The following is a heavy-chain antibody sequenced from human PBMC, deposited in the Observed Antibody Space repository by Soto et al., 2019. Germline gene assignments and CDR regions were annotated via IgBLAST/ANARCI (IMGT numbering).Heavy chain of an antibody. CDR3: AKDGGYSYGYSPRYYYGMDV. Sequence: EVPLLESGGGLVQPGGSLRLSCAASGFTFRSYPMSWVRRAPGKGLGGAPAISPSGDSAYYADSGKGRFTISTDNFKNTLYLQMNSLRAEDTAVYYCAKDGGYSYGYSPRYYYGMDVWGQGTTVTVSS. CDR2: ISPSGDSA. V-gene: IGHV3-23*01. D-gene: IGHD5-18*01. CDR1: GFTFRSYP. J-gene: IGHJ6*02.